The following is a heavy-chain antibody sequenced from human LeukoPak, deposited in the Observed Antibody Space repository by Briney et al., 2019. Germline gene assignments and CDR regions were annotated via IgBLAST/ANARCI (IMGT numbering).Heavy chain of an antibody. CDR2: ISWNGGSI. D-gene: IGHD6-6*01. J-gene: IGHJ4*02. CDR1: GFTFDDYA. CDR3: AKDKSMTPPSYYFDY. V-gene: IGHV3-9*01. Sequence: GRSLRLSCATSGFTFDDYAMHWVRQAPGKGLEWVSGISWNGGSIGYADSVKSRFTISRDNAKNSLYLQMNSLRAEDTALYYCAKDKSMTPPSYYFDYWGQGTLVTVSS.